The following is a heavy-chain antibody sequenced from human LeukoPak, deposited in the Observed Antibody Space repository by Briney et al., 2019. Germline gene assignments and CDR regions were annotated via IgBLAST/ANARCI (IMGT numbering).Heavy chain of an antibody. V-gene: IGHV4-34*01. CDR2: INHSGST. CDR1: GGSFSGYY. J-gene: IGHJ4*02. CDR3: AREDRKGLGYCSGGSCYRTPTADFDY. D-gene: IGHD2-15*01. Sequence: SETLSLTCAVYGGSFSGYYWSWIRQPPGKGLEWIGEINHSGSTNYNPSLKSRVTISVDTSKNQFSLKLSSVTAADTAVYYCAREDRKGLGYCSGGSCYRTPTADFDYWGQGTLVTVSS.